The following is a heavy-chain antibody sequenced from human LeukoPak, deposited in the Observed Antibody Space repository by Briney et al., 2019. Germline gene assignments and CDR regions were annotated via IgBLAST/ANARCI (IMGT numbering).Heavy chain of an antibody. CDR2: IKSDGST. D-gene: IGHD6-6*01. J-gene: IGHJ6*03. CDR3: AKGVSSSSLISYYYYMDV. V-gene: IGHV3-74*01. Sequence: GGSLRLSCAASGFTFSSYWMHWVRQAPGKGLVWVSRIKSDGSTNYADSVKGRFTISRDNSKNTLYLQMNSLRAEDTAVYYCAKGVSSSSLISYYYYMDVWGKGTTVTVSS. CDR1: GFTFSSYW.